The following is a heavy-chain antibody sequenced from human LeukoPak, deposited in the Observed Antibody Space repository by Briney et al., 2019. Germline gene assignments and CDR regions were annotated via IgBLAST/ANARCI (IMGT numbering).Heavy chain of an antibody. Sequence: SETLSLTCTVSGGSISSSSYYWGWIRQPPGKGLEWIGSIYYSGSTYYNPSLKSRVTISVDTSKNQFSLKLSSVTAADTAVYYCARDSLRNCGGDCYPYWGQGTLVTVSS. CDR2: IYYSGST. V-gene: IGHV4-39*07. CDR1: GGSISSSSYY. J-gene: IGHJ4*02. D-gene: IGHD2-21*02. CDR3: ARDSLRNCGGDCYPY.